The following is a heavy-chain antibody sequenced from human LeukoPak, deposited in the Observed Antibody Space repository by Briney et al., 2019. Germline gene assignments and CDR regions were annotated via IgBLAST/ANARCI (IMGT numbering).Heavy chain of an antibody. CDR3: AEYSSSWYRGYYFDY. D-gene: IGHD6-13*01. V-gene: IGHV4-39*01. J-gene: IGHJ4*02. CDR2: IYYSGST. CDR1: GGSISSSSYY. Sequence: SETLSLTCTVSGGSISSSSYYWGWIRQPPGKGLEWIGSIYYSGSTYYNPSLKSRVTISVDTSKNQFSLKLSSVTAADTAVYYCAEYSSSWYRGYYFDYWGQGTLVTVPS.